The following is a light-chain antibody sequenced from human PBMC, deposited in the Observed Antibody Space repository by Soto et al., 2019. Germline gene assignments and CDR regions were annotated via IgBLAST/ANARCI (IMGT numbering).Light chain of an antibody. V-gene: IGKV1-39*01. CDR1: QSISSY. J-gene: IGKJ1*01. CDR2: AAT. Sequence: IQMTQSTSSLSASVGDRVTITFRASQSISSYLNWYQHKPGKAPNLLIYAATTLQSGVPSRFSGSGSGTDFTLTISSLQPEDFATYYCQQSYSNPRTFGQGTKVDIK. CDR3: QQSYSNPRT.